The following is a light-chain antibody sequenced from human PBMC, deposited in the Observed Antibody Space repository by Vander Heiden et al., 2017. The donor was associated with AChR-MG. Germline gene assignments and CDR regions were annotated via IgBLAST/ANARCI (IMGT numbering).Light chain of an antibody. CDR1: QSLGTN. Sequence: EIVMTQSPAPLSLSPAERATLSCRASQSLGTNLAWYQQKPGQAPRLLIYGASTRATGIPARFSGSGSGTEFTLTISSLQPVDFAVYYCQQYNKWPQTFGQGTKVEIK. V-gene: IGKV3D-15*01. CDR3: QQYNKWPQT. CDR2: GAS. J-gene: IGKJ2*01.